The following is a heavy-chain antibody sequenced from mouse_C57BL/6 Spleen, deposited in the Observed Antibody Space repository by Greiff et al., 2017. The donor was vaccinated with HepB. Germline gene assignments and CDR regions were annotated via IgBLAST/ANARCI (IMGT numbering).Heavy chain of an antibody. J-gene: IGHJ1*03. CDR1: GYTFTSYW. CDR2: IYPGSGST. V-gene: IGHV1-55*01. Sequence: QVQLQQPGAELVKPGASVKMSCKASGYTFTSYWITWVKQRPGQGLEWIGDIYPGSGSTNYNEKFKSKATLTVDTSSSTAYMQLSSLTSADSAVYYCARSPNYYGVATRYFDVWGTGTTVTVSS. CDR3: ARSPNYYGVATRYFDV. D-gene: IGHD1-2*01.